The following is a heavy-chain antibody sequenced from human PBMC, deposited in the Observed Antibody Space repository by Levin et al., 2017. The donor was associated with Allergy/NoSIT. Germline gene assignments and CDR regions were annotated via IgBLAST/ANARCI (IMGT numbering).Heavy chain of an antibody. CDR3: ARMKRNILQAFGI. CDR1: GVAFSSYS. CDR2: ISSSSSSI. D-gene: IGHD2/OR15-2a*01. Sequence: QPGGSLRLSCVASGVAFSSYSMNWVRQAPGKGLEWISYISSSSSSIDYADSVKGRFTISRDNAKNSLFLQMNSLRGEDTAVYFCARMKRNILQAFGIWGQGKMVTVSS. J-gene: IGHJ3*02. V-gene: IGHV3-48*01.